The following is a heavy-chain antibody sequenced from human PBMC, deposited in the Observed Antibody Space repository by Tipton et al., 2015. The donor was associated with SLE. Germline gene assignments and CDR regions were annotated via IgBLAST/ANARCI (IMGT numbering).Heavy chain of an antibody. Sequence: PGLVKPSETLSLTCTISGDSINNYFWSWIRQPAGKGLEWIGHMSVGGDTNYNPSLNSRVTMSVDTSKNQFSLNISSVTAADTAVYYCARVGYCSGGSCYWAYWGQGTLVTLSS. V-gene: IGHV4-4*07. CDR3: ARVGYCSGGSCYWAY. D-gene: IGHD2-15*01. CDR1: GDSINNYF. J-gene: IGHJ4*02. CDR2: MSVGGDT.